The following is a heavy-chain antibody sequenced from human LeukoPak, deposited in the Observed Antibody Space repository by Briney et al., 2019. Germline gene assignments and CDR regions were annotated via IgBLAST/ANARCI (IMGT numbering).Heavy chain of an antibody. CDR1: GFTFSSYW. V-gene: IGHV3-74*01. D-gene: IGHD3-9*01. CDR3: AKDLDDILTGYYPGRFDY. Sequence: LAGGSLRLSCAASGFTFSSYWMHWVRQAPGKGLVWVSRINSDGSSASYAGSVKGRFTISRDNAKNTLYLQMNSLRAEDTAVYYCAKDLDDILTGYYPGRFDYWGQGTLVTVSS. CDR2: INSDGSSA. J-gene: IGHJ4*02.